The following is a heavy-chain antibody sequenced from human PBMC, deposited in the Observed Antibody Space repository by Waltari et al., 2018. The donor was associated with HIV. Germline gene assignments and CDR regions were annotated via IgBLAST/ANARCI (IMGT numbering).Heavy chain of an antibody. D-gene: IGHD3-22*01. Sequence: EVQLVESGGGLVQPGGSLKLSCAASGLTFSGSALHWVRQASGKGLEWVGRIRSKANSYATAYAASVKGRFTISRDDSKNTAYLQMNSLKTEDTAVYYCTRPRSDWLLHDFGFDPWGQGTLVTVSS. J-gene: IGHJ5*02. CDR1: GLTFSGSA. CDR3: TRPRSDWLLHDFGFDP. V-gene: IGHV3-73*02. CDR2: IRSKANSYAT.